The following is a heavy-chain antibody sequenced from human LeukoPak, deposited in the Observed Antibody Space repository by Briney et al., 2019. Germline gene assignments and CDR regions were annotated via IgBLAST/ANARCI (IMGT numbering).Heavy chain of an antibody. J-gene: IGHJ4*02. CDR3: ARDTAVAGYDY. CDR1: GDSISSYY. CDR2: IYYSGST. Sequence: SESLSLTCTVSGDSISSYYWSWIRQPPGKGLEWMGYIYYSGSTNYNPSLKSRVTISIDTSKNQFSVKLSSVTAADTAVYYCARDTAVAGYDYGGQGTLVTVSS. D-gene: IGHD6-19*01. V-gene: IGHV4-59*01.